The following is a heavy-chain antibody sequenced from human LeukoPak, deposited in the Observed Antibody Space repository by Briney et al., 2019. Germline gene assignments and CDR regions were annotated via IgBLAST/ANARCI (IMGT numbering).Heavy chain of an antibody. J-gene: IGHJ4*02. CDR1: GFTFSSYA. V-gene: IGHV3-23*01. CDR3: AAGYSSSWCFDY. CDR2: ISGGGGST. Sequence: GGSLRLSCAASGFTFSSYAMSWVRQAPGKGLEWVAAISGGGGSTYYADTAKGRFTISRHNSKNTLYLQMNSLRAEDTAVYYCAAGYSSSWCFDYWGQGTLVTVSS. D-gene: IGHD6-13*01.